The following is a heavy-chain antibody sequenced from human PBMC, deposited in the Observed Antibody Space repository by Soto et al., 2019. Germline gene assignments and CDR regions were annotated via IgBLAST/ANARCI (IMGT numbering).Heavy chain of an antibody. V-gene: IGHV4-59*10. J-gene: IGHJ5*02. CDR2: IYATGST. CDR1: DGSLTEYH. D-gene: IGHD1-1*01. CDR3: VRDGTKNLRDRFDP. Sequence: SETLSLTCVVYDGSLTEYHWSWIRQPPGKGLEWIGRIYATGSTDYNPSPKSRITVSVDMSKKQFSLTLRSVTAADTAIYYCVRDGTKNLRDRFDPWGRGILVTVSS.